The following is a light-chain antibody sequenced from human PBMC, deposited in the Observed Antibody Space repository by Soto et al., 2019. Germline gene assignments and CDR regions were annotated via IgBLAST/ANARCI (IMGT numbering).Light chain of an antibody. CDR3: QQYGSSPT. CDR2: GAS. CDR1: QSVLSNC. V-gene: IGKV3-20*01. Sequence: EIVLTQSPGTLPLSPGERATLSCRAGQSVLSNCVAWYQHKPGQAPRLLIFGASTTATGIPDRFSGSGSGTDFTLTISRLEPEDFAVYYCQQYGSSPTFGGGTKVDTK. J-gene: IGKJ4*01.